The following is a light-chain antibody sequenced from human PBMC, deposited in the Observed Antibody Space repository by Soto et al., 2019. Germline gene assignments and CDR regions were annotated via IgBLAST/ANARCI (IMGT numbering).Light chain of an antibody. CDR3: KQLGTSPLT. J-gene: IGKJ5*01. V-gene: IGKV3-20*01. Sequence: TVWTQSQGTISLAPGERAALSCRASSSVSTRDLAWYQQKPGQAPRLLIYGASTRATGIQDRFGGSGSGTDFTLTISRLEPEEFAVYYCKQLGTSPLTVAQGTRLEIK. CDR1: SSVSTRD. CDR2: GAS.